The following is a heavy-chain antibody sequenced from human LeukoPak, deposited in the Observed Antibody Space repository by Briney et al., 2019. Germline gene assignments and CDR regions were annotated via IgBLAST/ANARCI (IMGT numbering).Heavy chain of an antibody. CDR1: AFTFRTYW. Sequence: PGGSLRLSCAASAFTFRTYWMSWVRQAPGKGLEWLANIKQDGSEKFYVDSVRGRFTISRDNAKNSLYLQMNSLRVEDTAVYSCVRGGWWFDPWGQGTLVTVSS. V-gene: IGHV3-7*05. CDR3: VRGGWWFDP. CDR2: IKQDGSEK. J-gene: IGHJ5*02.